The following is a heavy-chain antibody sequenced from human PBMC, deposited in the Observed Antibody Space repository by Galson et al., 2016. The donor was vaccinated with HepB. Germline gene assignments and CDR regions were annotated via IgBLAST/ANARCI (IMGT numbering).Heavy chain of an antibody. D-gene: IGHD3-9*01. CDR2: LGGTGTTT. V-gene: IGHV3-23*01. CDR3: AKNPSTGLLYFDS. J-gene: IGHJ4*02. CDR1: GFTFSSHA. Sequence: SLRLSCAASGFTFSSHAMSWIRQAPGKGLEWVSVLGGTGTTTYSADFGKGRFTISRDNSKNTLYLQMNNLRVEDTAVYYCAKNPSTGLLYFDSWGQGTLVTVSS.